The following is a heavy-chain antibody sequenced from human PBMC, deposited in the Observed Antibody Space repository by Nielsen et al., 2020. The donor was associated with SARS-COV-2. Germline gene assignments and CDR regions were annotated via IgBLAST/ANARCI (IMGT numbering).Heavy chain of an antibody. Sequence: WIRQPPGKGLEWIGEINHSGSTNYNPSLKSRVTISVDTSKNQFSLKLSSVTAADTAVYYCARDGTMVRDDAFDIWGQGTMVTVSS. D-gene: IGHD3-10*01. CDR2: INHSGST. CDR3: ARDGTMVRDDAFDI. V-gene: IGHV4-34*01. J-gene: IGHJ3*02.